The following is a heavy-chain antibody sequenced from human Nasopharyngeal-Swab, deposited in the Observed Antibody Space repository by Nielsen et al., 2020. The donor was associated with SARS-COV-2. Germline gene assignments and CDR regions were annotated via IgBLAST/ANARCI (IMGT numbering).Heavy chain of an antibody. V-gene: IGHV4-61*01. Sequence: CTVSGDSVTSTSYYWTWIRQHPGKGLEWIGNIYYSAKTKDNPSLERRVTMSMEPARNQFSLRLTSVTPADTAVYYCARSRSRIVGAPEYWGQGTLVTVSS. CDR2: IYYSAKT. D-gene: IGHD1-26*01. J-gene: IGHJ4*02. CDR3: ARSRSRIVGAPEY. CDR1: GDSVTSTSYY.